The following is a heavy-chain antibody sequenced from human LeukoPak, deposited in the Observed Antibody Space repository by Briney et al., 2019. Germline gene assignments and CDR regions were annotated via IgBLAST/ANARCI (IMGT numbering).Heavy chain of an antibody. V-gene: IGHV3-53*04. CDR3: ARDLRSCSGGECYEYKWFDP. CDR1: GFTVNSNY. CDR2: IYGGGST. D-gene: IGHD2-21*01. J-gene: IGHJ5*02. Sequence: GGSLTLSCGASGFTVNSNYMGWVRQAPGKGLEWVAFIYGGGSTHYSESVRGRFTISRHHSNNTLYLQMGSLRPEDTGVYYCARDLRSCSGGECYEYKWFDPWGQGTLVTVSS.